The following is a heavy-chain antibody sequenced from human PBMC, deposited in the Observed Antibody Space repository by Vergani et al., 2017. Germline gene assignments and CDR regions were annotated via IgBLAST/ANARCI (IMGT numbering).Heavy chain of an antibody. V-gene: IGHV4-61*02. J-gene: IGHJ4*02. D-gene: IGHD2-15*01. CDR2: IYTSGST. CDR3: ARGVYCSGGSCYGGFDY. Sequence: QLQLQESGPGLVKPSETLSLTCTVSGGSISSSSYYWSWIRQPAGKGLEWIGRIYTSGSTNYNPSLKSRVTISVDTSKNQFSLKLSSVTAADTAVYYCARGVYCSGGSCYGGFDYWGQGTLVTVSS. CDR1: GGSISSSSYY.